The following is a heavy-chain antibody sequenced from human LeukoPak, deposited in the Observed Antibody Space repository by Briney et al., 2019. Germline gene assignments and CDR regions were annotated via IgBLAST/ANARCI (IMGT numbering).Heavy chain of an antibody. CDR3: ARDGRMDYYDSSGYPDWFDP. V-gene: IGHV3-21*01. CDR2: ISSSSSYI. CDR1: GFTFSSYG. D-gene: IGHD3-22*01. J-gene: IGHJ5*02. Sequence: PGGSLRLSCAASGFTFSSYGMHWVRQAPGKGLEWVSSISSSSSYIYYADSVKGRFTISRDNAKNSLYLQMNSLRAEDTAVYYCARDGRMDYYDSSGYPDWFDPWGQGTLVTVSS.